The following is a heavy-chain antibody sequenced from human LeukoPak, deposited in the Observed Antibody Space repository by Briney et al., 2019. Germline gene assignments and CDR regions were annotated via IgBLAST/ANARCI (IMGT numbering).Heavy chain of an antibody. CDR3: ARSQSSSLIDY. Sequence: PGRSLRLSCAASGFTFSSYGMHWVRQAPGKGLEWVAVIWYDGSNKYYADSVKGRFTFSRDNSKNTLYLQMNSLTVEDTAVYYCARSQSSSLIDYWGQGTLVTVSS. V-gene: IGHV3-33*01. CDR1: GFTFSSYG. CDR2: IWYDGSNK. J-gene: IGHJ4*02. D-gene: IGHD6-13*01.